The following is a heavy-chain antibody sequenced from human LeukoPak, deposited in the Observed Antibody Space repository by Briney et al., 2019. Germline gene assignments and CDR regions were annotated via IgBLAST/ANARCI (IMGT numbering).Heavy chain of an antibody. CDR3: AKLGVAGTLSDAFDI. CDR1: GFTFNNYG. D-gene: IGHD6-19*01. V-gene: IGHV3-9*03. Sequence: GGSLRLSCAASGFTFNNYGMHWVRQAPGKGLEWVSGISWNSGSIGYADSVKGRFTISRDNAKNSLYLQMNSLRAEDMALYYCAKLGVAGTLSDAFDIWGQGTVVTVSS. J-gene: IGHJ3*02. CDR2: ISWNSGSI.